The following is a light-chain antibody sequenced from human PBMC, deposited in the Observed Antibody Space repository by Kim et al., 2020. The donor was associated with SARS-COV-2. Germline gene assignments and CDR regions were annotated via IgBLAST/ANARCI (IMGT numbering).Light chain of an antibody. CDR1: SLRSYY. CDR3: TSRDSGGNHLV. CDR2: GKN. V-gene: IGLV3-19*01. J-gene: IGLJ2*01. Sequence: ALEQTDRIGSQGDSLRSYYANWYQQKPGQAPVLVIYGKNNRPSGIPDRFSGYSSGNTASLTITGAQAEDEADKYCTSRDSGGNHLVSGGGTQLTVL.